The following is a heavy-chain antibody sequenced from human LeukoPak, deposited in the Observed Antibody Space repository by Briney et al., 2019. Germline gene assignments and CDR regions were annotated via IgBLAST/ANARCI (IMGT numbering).Heavy chain of an antibody. J-gene: IGHJ2*01. CDR3: ARGLDTYGFNWYFDL. V-gene: IGHV1-2*02. CDR1: GYTFTGYY. CDR2: INPNSGGT. D-gene: IGHD5-18*01. Sequence: ASVKVSCKASGYTFTGYYMHWVRQAPGQGLEWMGWINPNSGGTNYAQKFQGRVTMTRDTSISTAYMELSRLRSDDTAVYYCARGLDTYGFNWYFDLWGRGTLVTVSS.